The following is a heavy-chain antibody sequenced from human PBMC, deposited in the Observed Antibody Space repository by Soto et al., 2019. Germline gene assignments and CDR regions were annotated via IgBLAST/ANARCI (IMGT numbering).Heavy chain of an antibody. J-gene: IGHJ6*02. CDR1: GGSISSGGYY. CDR3: ARGFSVYGMDV. Sequence: QVQLQESGPGLVKPSQTLSLTCTVSGGSISSGGYYWSWIRQHPGKGLEWIGYIYYSGSTYYNPSLKSRVTRSGDTSKNQCALKLSSVTAADTAVYYCARGFSVYGMDVWGQGTTVTVSS. V-gene: IGHV4-31*03. CDR2: IYYSGST.